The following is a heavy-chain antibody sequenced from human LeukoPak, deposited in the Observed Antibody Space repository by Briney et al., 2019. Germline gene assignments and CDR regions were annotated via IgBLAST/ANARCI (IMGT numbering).Heavy chain of an antibody. Sequence: GGSLRLSCSASGFTFNNYALHWVRQAPGKGLEYVSGINSDGGITYYADSVKGKVTISRDNAKNTLYLQMSSLRAEDTALYYCVKPIVTFGGVIRTGAFDMCGEAKTVTVSS. J-gene: IGHJ3*02. CDR1: GFTFNNYA. CDR3: VKPIVTFGGVIRTGAFDM. CDR2: INSDGGIT. D-gene: IGHD3-16*01. V-gene: IGHV3-64D*06.